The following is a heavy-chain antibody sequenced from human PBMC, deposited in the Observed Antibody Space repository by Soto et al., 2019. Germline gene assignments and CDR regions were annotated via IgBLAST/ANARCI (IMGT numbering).Heavy chain of an antibody. D-gene: IGHD3-10*01. CDR3: ADGGEWAFNFVY. CDR2: ISVSGANT. J-gene: IGHJ4*02. CDR1: GFTFSTYA. Sequence: QSGGSLRLSCAASGFTFSTYAMSWVRQAPGEGLEWVSGISVSGANTYYADSVKGRFTISRDNSKNTLYLQMNNLRAEDTAVYYCADGGEWAFNFVYWGQGTQVTVS. V-gene: IGHV3-23*01.